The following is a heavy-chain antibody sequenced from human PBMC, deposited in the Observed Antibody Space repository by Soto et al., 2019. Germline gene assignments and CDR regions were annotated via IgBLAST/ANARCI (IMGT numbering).Heavy chain of an antibody. Sequence: SETLSLTCTVSGGSISSYYWSWIRQPPGKGLEWIGYIYYSGSTNYNPSLKSRVTISVDTSKNQFSLKLSSVTAADTAVYYCARYVLRYFDWLLSPKDYYYYMDVWGKGTTVTVSS. CDR2: IYYSGST. V-gene: IGHV4-59*01. D-gene: IGHD3-9*01. CDR3: ARYVLRYFDWLLSPKDYYYYMDV. J-gene: IGHJ6*03. CDR1: GGSISSYY.